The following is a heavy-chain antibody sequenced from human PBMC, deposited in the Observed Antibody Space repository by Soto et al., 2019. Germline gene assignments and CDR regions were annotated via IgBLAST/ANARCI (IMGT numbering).Heavy chain of an antibody. D-gene: IGHD3-16*01. CDR3: PRDIPTYYDSSFDWSDP. J-gene: IGHJ5*02. V-gene: IGHV1-69*13. Sequence: SVKVSCKXAEGTRSSFGISWVRQVPGQGLEWMGSIIPLYGTTNYAQRFRDRVAFIADDSTNMIYMELMSLRSDDTAIYYCPRDIPTYYDSSFDWSDPWGQGVLVTVSS. CDR1: EGTRSSFG. CDR2: IIPLYGTT.